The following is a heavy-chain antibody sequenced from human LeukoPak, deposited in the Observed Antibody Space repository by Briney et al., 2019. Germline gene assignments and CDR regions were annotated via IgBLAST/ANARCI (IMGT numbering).Heavy chain of an antibody. V-gene: IGHV4-34*01. D-gene: IGHD4-17*01. J-gene: IGHJ4*02. CDR2: INHSGST. CDR3: ARGNIYGDYLY. Sequence: PSETLSLTCALYGGSFSGYYWSWIRQPPGKGLEWIGEINHSGSTNYNPSLKSRVTISVDTSKNQFSLKLSSVTAADTAVYYCARGNIYGDYLYWGQGTLVTVSS. CDR1: GGSFSGYY.